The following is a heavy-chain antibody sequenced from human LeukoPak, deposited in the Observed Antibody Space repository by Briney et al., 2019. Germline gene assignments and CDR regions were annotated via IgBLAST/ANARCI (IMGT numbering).Heavy chain of an antibody. D-gene: IGHD5-24*01. Sequence: GGSLRLSCAASGFTFSDYSMNWVRQALGKGLEWISYIGISSGNTKYADSVKGRFTISGDKAKNSLYLQMNSLRVEDTAVYYCARDYKYAFDNWGQGTLVTVSS. J-gene: IGHJ4*02. CDR2: IGISSGNT. CDR3: ARDYKYAFDN. CDR1: GFTFSDYS. V-gene: IGHV3-48*01.